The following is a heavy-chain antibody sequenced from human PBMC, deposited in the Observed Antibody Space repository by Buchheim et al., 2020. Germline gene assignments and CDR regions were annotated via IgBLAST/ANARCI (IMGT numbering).Heavy chain of an antibody. V-gene: IGHV3-30*18. CDR1: GFTFSSYG. Sequence: QVQLVESGGGVVQPGRSLRLSCAASGFTFSSYGMHWVRQAPGKGLEWVAVISYDGSNKYYADSVKGRFTISRDNSKNTLYLQMNSLRAEDTAVYYCAKGRNLPNYYDSSGYPIDPLDYWGQGTL. CDR3: AKGRNLPNYYDSSGYPIDPLDY. D-gene: IGHD3-22*01. J-gene: IGHJ4*02. CDR2: ISYDGSNK.